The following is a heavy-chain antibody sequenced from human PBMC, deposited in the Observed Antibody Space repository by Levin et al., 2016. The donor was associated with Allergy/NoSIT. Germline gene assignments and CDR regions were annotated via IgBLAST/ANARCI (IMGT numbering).Heavy chain of an antibody. V-gene: IGHV1-58*01. Sequence: WVRQAPGQGLEWMGWISAYNGNTNYAQKFQERVTITRDMSTSTAYMELSSLRSEDTAVYYCAADQAGFLEWPPWGQGTLVTVSS. J-gene: IGHJ4*02. CDR2: ISAYNGNT. CDR3: AADQAGFLEWPP. D-gene: IGHD3-3*01.